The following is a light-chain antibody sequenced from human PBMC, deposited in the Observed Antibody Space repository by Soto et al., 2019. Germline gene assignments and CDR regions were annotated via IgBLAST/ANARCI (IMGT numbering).Light chain of an antibody. CDR1: SSDVGGYKY. CDR2: EVS. CDR3: SSHAGGNNPDVV. Sequence: QSVLTQPPSASGSPGQSVTISCTGTSSDVGGYKYVSWYQQHPGKAPKLLTYEVSKRPSGVPDRFAGSKSGNTASLTVSGLQVEDEADYYCSSHAGGNNPDVVFGGGTKLTVL. V-gene: IGLV2-8*01. J-gene: IGLJ2*01.